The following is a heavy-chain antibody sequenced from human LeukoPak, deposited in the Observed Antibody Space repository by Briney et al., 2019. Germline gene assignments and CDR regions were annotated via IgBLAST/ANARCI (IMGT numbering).Heavy chain of an antibody. CDR1: GGSISSSSYY. CDR3: APMGLPAATLLGNYKWLDP. J-gene: IGHJ5*02. Sequence: SETLSLSCTVSGGSISSSSYYWGRMRQRPGKGLEWIGSIYYIGSTYHNPSLKSRVTISVDTSKNQFSLKLRSVTAADTAVYYCAPMGLPAATLLGNYKWLDPWGQGTLVTVSS. V-gene: IGHV4-39*01. D-gene: IGHD2-2*01. CDR2: IYYIGST.